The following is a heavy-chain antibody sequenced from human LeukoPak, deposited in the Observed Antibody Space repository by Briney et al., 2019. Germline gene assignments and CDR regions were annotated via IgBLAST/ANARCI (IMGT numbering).Heavy chain of an antibody. Sequence: GGSLRLSCAASGFTFNDYAMYWVRQAPGKGLEWVSGLSWNSGTIGYADSAKGRFTISRDDAKNSLYLQMNSLRAEDTAVYYCARKGSSTSWDYYYYYMDVWGKGTTVTISS. CDR3: ARKGSSTSWDYYYYYMDV. V-gene: IGHV3-9*01. CDR2: LSWNSGTI. J-gene: IGHJ6*03. CDR1: GFTFNDYA. D-gene: IGHD2-2*01.